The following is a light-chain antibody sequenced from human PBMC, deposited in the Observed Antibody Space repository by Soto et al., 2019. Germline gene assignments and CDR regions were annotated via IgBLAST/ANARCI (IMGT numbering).Light chain of an antibody. J-gene: IGKJ4*01. CDR1: QSVSSNF. CDR3: QQYGSSPRA. CDR2: GAS. V-gene: IGKV3-20*01. Sequence: EIVLTQSPGTLSLSPGDRATLSCRASQSVSSNFLAWYQQKPGQAPRLLIYGASIRATGIPDRFSGSGSGTNFTLTISRLEPEDFAVYFCQQYGSSPRAFGGGTKVEIK.